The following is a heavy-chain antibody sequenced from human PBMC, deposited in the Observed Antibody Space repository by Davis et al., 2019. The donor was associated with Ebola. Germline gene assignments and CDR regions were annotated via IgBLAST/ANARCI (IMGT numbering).Heavy chain of an antibody. J-gene: IGHJ5*01. Sequence: GESLKISCAASGFTFDDYAMPWVRQAPGTGLEWVSGINLNGGSTGYADSVKGRFTISRDNAKNSLYLRLNSLRAEDTALYHCARVNAVTGYSRFDSWGQGTLVTVSS. CDR3: ARVNAVTGYSRFDS. V-gene: IGHV3-20*01. D-gene: IGHD3-9*01. CDR1: GFTFDDYA. CDR2: INLNGGST.